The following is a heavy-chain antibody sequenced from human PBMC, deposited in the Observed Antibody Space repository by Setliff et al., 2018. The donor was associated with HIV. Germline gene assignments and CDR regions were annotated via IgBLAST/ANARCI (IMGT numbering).Heavy chain of an antibody. D-gene: IGHD2-21*02. V-gene: IGHV3-21*01. CDR1: GFNFNTYS. Sequence: GGSLRLSCAASGFNFNTYSMNWVRQAPGRGLESVASISSSGTYIYYADSLKGRITISRDNTKNSLYLQIDSLRAEDTAIYYCTRWGLPYAIDYWGQGMLVTVSS. J-gene: IGHJ4*02. CDR3: TRWGLPYAIDY. CDR2: ISSSGTYI.